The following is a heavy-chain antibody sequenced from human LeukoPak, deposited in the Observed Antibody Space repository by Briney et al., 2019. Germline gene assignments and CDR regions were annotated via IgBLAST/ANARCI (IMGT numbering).Heavy chain of an antibody. CDR1: GFTFSSYG. J-gene: IGHJ4*01. D-gene: IGHD3-10*01. CDR2: TQYDGSYK. CDR3: AKYRSYYGLGIDY. Sequence: GGSLRLSCAASGFTFSSYGMHWVRQAPGKGLEWVAFTQYDGSYKHYADSVKGRFTVSRDNSKNTLYLQMNSLRAEDTAVYYCAKYRSYYGLGIDYWGHGTLVTVSS. V-gene: IGHV3-30*02.